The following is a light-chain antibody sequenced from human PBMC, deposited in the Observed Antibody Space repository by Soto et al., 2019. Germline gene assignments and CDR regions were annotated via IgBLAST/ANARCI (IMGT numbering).Light chain of an antibody. J-gene: IGKJ4*01. V-gene: IGKV3-15*01. CDR2: GAS. Sequence: EIVMTQSPATLSVSPGERATVSCRASQFVGSNLAWYQQKPGQAPRLLIYGASTRATGIPARFSGSGSGTEFTLTISSLQSEDFALYYCQQYNNWPPLTFGGGTKVYIK. CDR1: QFVGSN. CDR3: QQYNNWPPLT.